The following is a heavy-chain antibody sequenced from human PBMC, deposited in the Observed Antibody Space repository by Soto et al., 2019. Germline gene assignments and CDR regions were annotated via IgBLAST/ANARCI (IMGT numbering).Heavy chain of an antibody. V-gene: IGHV3-48*02. J-gene: IGHJ6*02. CDR1: GFTFSNAW. D-gene: IGHD4-17*01. CDR3: SRYTTVTTYEVYYYYGMDV. CDR2: ISSSSSTI. Sequence: GGSLRLSCAASGFTFSNAWMNWVRQAPGKGLEWVSCISSSSSTIYYVDSVKGRFTISRDNAKNSLYLQMNSLRDEDTAVYYCSRYTTVTTYEVYYYYGMDVWGQGTTVTVS.